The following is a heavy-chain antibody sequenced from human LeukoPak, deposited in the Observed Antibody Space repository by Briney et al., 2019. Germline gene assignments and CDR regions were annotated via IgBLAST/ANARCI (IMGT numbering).Heavy chain of an antibody. CDR3: ARDRNYCSSDRCYDAFDI. V-gene: IGHV3-7*01. CDR2: IRGDGSRL. D-gene: IGHD2-15*01. CDR1: GFNISPSW. J-gene: IGHJ3*02. Sequence: GGSLRLSCVASGFNISPSWMTWVRQAPDKGLEWVANIRGDGSRLYYVDSVKGRFTISRDNAKNSLYLQMSNLRADDTSVYYCARDRNYCSSDRCYDAFDIWGQGTMVTVSS.